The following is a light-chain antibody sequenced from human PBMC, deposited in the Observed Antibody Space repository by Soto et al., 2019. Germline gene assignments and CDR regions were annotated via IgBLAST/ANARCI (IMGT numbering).Light chain of an antibody. CDR1: QSVSSY. CDR2: GAS. Sequence: EIVLTQSPATLSLSPGERATLSCRASQSVSSYLAWYQQKPGQAPRLLIYGASNRATGIPARFSGSGSGTDFPLTISSLEPEDFAVYYCQQRSNWPRTFGQGTKLEI. CDR3: QQRSNWPRT. V-gene: IGKV3-11*01. J-gene: IGKJ2*01.